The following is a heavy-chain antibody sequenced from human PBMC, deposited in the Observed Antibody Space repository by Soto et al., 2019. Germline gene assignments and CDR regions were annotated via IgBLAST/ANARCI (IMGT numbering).Heavy chain of an antibody. Sequence: QVQLVQSGTEVKKPGASVKVSCKASGYTFRSYGISWVRQAPGQGLEWMGWISGYKTNTHYAQKFQGKVTMTIDAYTSTAYLEMRSLRSDDTAIYYCAKADSNYAGRFSYYYMDVWGNGTTVTVSS. D-gene: IGHD4-4*01. CDR3: AKADSNYAGRFSYYYMDV. J-gene: IGHJ6*03. V-gene: IGHV1-18*01. CDR2: ISGYKTNT. CDR1: GYTFRSYG.